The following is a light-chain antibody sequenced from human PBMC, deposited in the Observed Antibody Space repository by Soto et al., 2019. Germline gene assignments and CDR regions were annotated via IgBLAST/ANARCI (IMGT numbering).Light chain of an antibody. Sequence: DIQLTQSPSFLSASVGDRVTITCRASQGINIFLAWFQQKPGKAPNLLISAASTLQSGVPSRFSGSGSATEFTLTITSLQPEDSATYYCQQRNSYPRTFGQGTKVDIK. CDR2: AAS. J-gene: IGKJ2*01. V-gene: IGKV1-9*01. CDR3: QQRNSYPRT. CDR1: QGINIF.